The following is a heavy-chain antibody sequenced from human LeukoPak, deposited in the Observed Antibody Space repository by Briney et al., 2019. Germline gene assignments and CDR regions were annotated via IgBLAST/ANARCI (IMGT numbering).Heavy chain of an antibody. D-gene: IGHD2-2*01. J-gene: IGHJ6*01. V-gene: IGHV3-23*01. CDR3: ARDGKGLAPVAVIRKRGHYYYYVMDV. CDR2: ISGSGGST. CDR1: GFTFSSYA. Sequence: GGSLRLSCAASGFTFSSYAMNWVRQAPGKGLEWVSAISGSGGSTYYADSVKGRFTISRDNTKNTLYLQMNCLRDEDTALYYCARDGKGLAPVAVIRKRGHYYYYVMDVWGKGTSVTVSS.